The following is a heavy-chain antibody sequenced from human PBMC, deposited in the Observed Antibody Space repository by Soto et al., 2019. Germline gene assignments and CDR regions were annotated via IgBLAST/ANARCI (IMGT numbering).Heavy chain of an antibody. D-gene: IGHD3-22*01. CDR3: AREGGYDDSSGFLIRGALHV. V-gene: IGHV4-31*03. CDR2: IYSPCNT. Sequence: SGTLPLTCSVSGGSLNSIEFYWTWILHHPGKGLEWIGNIYSPCNTYYNPSLESRITISVETSKNQFSLNLNSVTAADNAVYYCAREGGYDDSSGFLIRGALHVWGPGALV. CDR1: GGSLNSIEFY. J-gene: IGHJ3*01.